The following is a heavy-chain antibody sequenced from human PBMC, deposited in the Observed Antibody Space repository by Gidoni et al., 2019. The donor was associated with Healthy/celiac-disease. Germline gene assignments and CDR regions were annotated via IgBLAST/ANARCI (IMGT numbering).Heavy chain of an antibody. CDR2: ISGSGGST. CDR1: GFTCSSYA. D-gene: IGHD3-22*01. V-gene: IGHV3-23*01. Sequence: EVQLLESGGGLVQPGGSLRLSCAASGFTCSSYAMSWVRQAPGKGLEWVSAISGSGGSTYYADSVKGRFTISRDNSKNTLYLQMNSLRAEDTAVYYCAKVSPSSWLLLHTDAFDIWGQGTMVTVSS. CDR3: AKVSPSSWLLLHTDAFDI. J-gene: IGHJ3*02.